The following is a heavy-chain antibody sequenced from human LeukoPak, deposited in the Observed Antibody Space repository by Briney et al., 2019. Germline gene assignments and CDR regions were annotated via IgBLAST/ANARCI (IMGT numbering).Heavy chain of an antibody. V-gene: IGHV1-8*01. CDR1: GYTFTSYD. J-gene: IGHJ5*02. Sequence: ASVKVSCKASGYTFTSYDINWVRQATGQGLEWMGWMNPNSGNTGYAQEFQGRVTMTRNTSISTAYMELSSLRSEDTAVYYCARRYGSGSYQTFDPWGRGTLVTVSS. CDR2: MNPNSGNT. CDR3: ARRYGSGSYQTFDP. D-gene: IGHD3-10*01.